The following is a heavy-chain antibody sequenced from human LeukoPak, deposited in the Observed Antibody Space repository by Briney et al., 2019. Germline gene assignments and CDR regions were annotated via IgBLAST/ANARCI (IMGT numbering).Heavy chain of an antibody. CDR1: GFTFSSYG. V-gene: IGHV3-23*01. D-gene: IGHD5-24*01. J-gene: IGHJ4*02. CDR2: ISGSGGST. CDR3: AKDDGYFDY. Sequence: GGTLRLSCAASGFTFSSYGMSWVRQAPGKGLEWVSAISGSGGSTYYVDSVKGRFTISRDNSKNTLSLQMNSLRAEDTAVYYCAKDDGYFDYWGQGTLVTVSS.